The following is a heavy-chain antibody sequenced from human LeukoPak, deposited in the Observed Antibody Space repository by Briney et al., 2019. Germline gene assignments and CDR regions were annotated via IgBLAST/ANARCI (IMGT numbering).Heavy chain of an antibody. V-gene: IGHV3-43D*03. Sequence: GGSLRLSCAASGFTFDDYAMHWVRQAPGKGLGWVSLISWDGGSTYYADSVKGRFTISRDSSKNSLYLQMNSLRAEDTALYYCAKGLYDFWSGYDYWGQGTLVTVSS. D-gene: IGHD3-3*01. CDR2: ISWDGGST. CDR1: GFTFDDYA. J-gene: IGHJ4*02. CDR3: AKGLYDFWSGYDY.